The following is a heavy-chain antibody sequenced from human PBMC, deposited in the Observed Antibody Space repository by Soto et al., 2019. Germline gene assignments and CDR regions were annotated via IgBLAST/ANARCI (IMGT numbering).Heavy chain of an antibody. Sequence: GASVKVSCKASGVTFSSYAISWVRQAPGQGLEWMGGIIPIFGTANYAQKFQGRVTITADESTSTAYMELSSLRSEDTAVYYCASITIFGVTIDGSRRGMDVWGQGTTVTVSS. CDR2: IIPIFGTA. CDR3: ASITIFGVTIDGSRRGMDV. V-gene: IGHV1-69*13. CDR1: GVTFSSYA. D-gene: IGHD3-3*01. J-gene: IGHJ6*02.